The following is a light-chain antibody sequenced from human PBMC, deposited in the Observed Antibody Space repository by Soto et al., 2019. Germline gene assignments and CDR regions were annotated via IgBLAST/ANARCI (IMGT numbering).Light chain of an antibody. J-gene: IGKJ5*01. V-gene: IGKV3-15*01. CDR2: AAS. CDR1: QSVSSN. Sequence: EIVMTQSPATLSVSPGERATLSCRASQSVSSNLAWYQQTPGQAPRLLIFAASTRATGIPARFSGSGSGTEFTLTISSLQSEDFAVYYCQQYDNWPRVFGQGTRLEIK. CDR3: QQYDNWPRV.